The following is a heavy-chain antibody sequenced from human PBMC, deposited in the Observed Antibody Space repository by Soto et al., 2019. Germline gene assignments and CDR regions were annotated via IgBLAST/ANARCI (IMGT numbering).Heavy chain of an antibody. CDR3: ARVGPSREVPYPFES. CDR1: GYTFSTYG. V-gene: IGHV1-18*01. J-gene: IGHJ4*02. D-gene: IGHD1-26*01. CDR2: ISAYNHYT. Sequence: QVDLVQSGPEVRKPGASVNVSCKASGYTFSTYGISWVRQAPGQGLEWMGWISAYNHYTNYAQKFQGRVTMTTDTSTNTAYMELRSLRSGDTAMYFCARVGPSREVPYPFESWGQGPLVTVSS.